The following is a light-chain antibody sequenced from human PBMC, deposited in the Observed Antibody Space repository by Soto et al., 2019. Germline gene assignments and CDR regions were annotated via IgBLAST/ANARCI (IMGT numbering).Light chain of an antibody. CDR2: DAS. J-gene: IGKJ2*01. Sequence: EIVLTQSPATLSLSPGERATLSCRASQSVSSYLAWYQQKPGQAPRLLIYDASNRATGIPARFSGSGSGTDFALASGRVGREDFAVYYCQQRSNWGYTFGQGTKLEIK. CDR1: QSVSSY. CDR3: QQRSNWGYT. V-gene: IGKV3-11*01.